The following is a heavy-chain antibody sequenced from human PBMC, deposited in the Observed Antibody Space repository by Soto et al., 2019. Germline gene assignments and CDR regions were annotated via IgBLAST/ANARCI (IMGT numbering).Heavy chain of an antibody. V-gene: IGHV3-7*04. CDR3: SGGVGDAI. D-gene: IGHD1-26*01. CDR2: TNQDGSEK. CDR1: GFSFRSDW. Sequence: EDQLVESGGGLVQPGGSLRLTCAVSGFSFRSDWMNWVRQAPGKGLEWVTHTNQDGSEKYYLDSVKGRFTIFRDNAKNSLLLQMNSLRAEDTAVYYCSGGVGDAIWGQGTLVTVSS. J-gene: IGHJ4*02.